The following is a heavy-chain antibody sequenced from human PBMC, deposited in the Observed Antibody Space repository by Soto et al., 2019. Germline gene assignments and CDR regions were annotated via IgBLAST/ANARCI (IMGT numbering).Heavy chain of an antibody. CDR2: INHSGST. CDR1: GGSFSGYY. J-gene: IGHJ4*02. Sequence: PSETLSLTCAVYGGSFSGYYWSWIRQPLGKGLEWIGEINHSGSTNYNPSLKSRVTISVDTSKNQFSLKLSSVTAADTAVYYCARGHSISNWGQGTLVTVS. V-gene: IGHV4-34*01. CDR3: ARGHSISN. D-gene: IGHD2-2*01.